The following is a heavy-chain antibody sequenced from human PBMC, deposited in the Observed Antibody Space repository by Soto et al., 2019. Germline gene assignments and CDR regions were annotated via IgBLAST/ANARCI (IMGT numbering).Heavy chain of an antibody. Sequence: LRLSFAAPGFTFSIYALHWVRQAPGKGVEWVAVMSPNGNNQYYADSVKGRFTISRDTSKSTLYLQMTSLRPDDTAVYYCATGANFYYDTSRYWGQGTLVTVSS. CDR3: ATGANFYYDTSRY. CDR1: GFTFSIYA. V-gene: IGHV3-30-3*01. J-gene: IGHJ4*02. D-gene: IGHD3-22*01. CDR2: MSPNGNNQ.